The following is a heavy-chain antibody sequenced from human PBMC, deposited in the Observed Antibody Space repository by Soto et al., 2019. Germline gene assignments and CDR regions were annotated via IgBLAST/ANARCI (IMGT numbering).Heavy chain of an antibody. D-gene: IGHD1-26*01. CDR3: AKDSLSHGIVGALDY. CDR1: GFTFSSYA. Sequence: EVQLLESRGGLVQPGGSLRLSCAASGFTFSSYAMSWVRQAPGKGLEWVSAISGSGGSTYYADSVKGRFTISRDNSKNTLYLQMNSLRAEDTAVYYCAKDSLSHGIVGALDYWGQGTLVTVSS. V-gene: IGHV3-23*01. J-gene: IGHJ4*02. CDR2: ISGSGGST.